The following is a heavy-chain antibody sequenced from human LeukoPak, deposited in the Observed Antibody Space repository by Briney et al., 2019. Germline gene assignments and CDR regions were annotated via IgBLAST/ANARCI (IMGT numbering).Heavy chain of an antibody. CDR2: IIPILGIA. CDR1: GGTFSSYT. CDR3: ARVRYYDILTGYQTYFDY. Sequence: SVKVSCKASGGTFSSYTISWVRQAPGQGLEWMGRIIPILGIANYAQKFQGRVTITADKSTSTACMELSSLRSEDTAVYYCARVRYYDILTGYQTYFDYWGQGTLVTVSS. V-gene: IGHV1-69*02. D-gene: IGHD3-9*01. J-gene: IGHJ4*02.